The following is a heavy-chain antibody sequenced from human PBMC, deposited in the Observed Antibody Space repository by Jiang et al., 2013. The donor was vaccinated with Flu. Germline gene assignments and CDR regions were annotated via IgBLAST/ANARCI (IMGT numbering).Heavy chain of an antibody. CDR2: INTNTGNP. Sequence: KVSCKASGYTFTSYAMNWVRQAPGQGLEWMGWINTNTGNPTYAQGFTGRFVFSLDTSVSTAYLQISSLKAEDTAVYYCARHSSGWYIFNSVYWYFDLWGRGTLVTVSS. J-gene: IGHJ2*01. D-gene: IGHD6-19*01. V-gene: IGHV7-4-1*02. CDR1: GYTFTSYA. CDR3: ARHSSGWYIFNSVYWYFDL.